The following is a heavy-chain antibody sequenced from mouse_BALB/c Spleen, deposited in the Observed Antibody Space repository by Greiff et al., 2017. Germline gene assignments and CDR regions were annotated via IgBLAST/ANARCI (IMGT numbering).Heavy chain of an antibody. CDR2: ILPGSGST. CDR1: GYTFSSYW. J-gene: IGHJ4*01. Sequence: QVQLQQSGAELMKPGASVKISCKATGYTFSSYWIEWVKQRPGHGLEWIGEILPGSGSTNYNEKFKGKATFTADTSSNTAYMQLSSLTSEDSAVYYCARCTFYGYVDYAMDYWGQGTSVTVSS. V-gene: IGHV1-9*01. D-gene: IGHD1-2*01. CDR3: ARCTFYGYVDYAMDY.